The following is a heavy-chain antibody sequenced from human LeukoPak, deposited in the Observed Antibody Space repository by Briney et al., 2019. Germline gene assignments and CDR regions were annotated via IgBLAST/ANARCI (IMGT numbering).Heavy chain of an antibody. J-gene: IGHJ4*02. D-gene: IGHD3-22*01. CDR3: ARDMGRSGYYRPGQFDY. CDR1: GFTFSSYS. Sequence: SGGSLRLSCAASGFTFSSYSMNWVRQAPGKGLEWVSSISSSSSYIYYADSVKGRFTISRDNAKNSLYLQMNSLRAEDTAVYYCARDMGRSGYYRPGQFDYWGQGTLVTVSS. V-gene: IGHV3-21*01. CDR2: ISSSSSYI.